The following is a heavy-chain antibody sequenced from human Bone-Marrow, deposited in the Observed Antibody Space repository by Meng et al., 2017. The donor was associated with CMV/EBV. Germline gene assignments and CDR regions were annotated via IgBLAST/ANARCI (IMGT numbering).Heavy chain of an antibody. V-gene: IGHV1-8*03. D-gene: IGHD3-3*01. CDR2: MNPNSGNT. CDR1: GYTFTTYD. CDR3: ARGRNTYDFWSGHADY. J-gene: IGHJ4*02. Sequence: SGYTFTTYDLNWVRQATGQGLEWMGWMNPNSGNTGYAQKFQGRVTITRNTSISTAYMELSSLRSEDTAVYYCARGRNTYDFWSGHADYWGQGTLVTVSS.